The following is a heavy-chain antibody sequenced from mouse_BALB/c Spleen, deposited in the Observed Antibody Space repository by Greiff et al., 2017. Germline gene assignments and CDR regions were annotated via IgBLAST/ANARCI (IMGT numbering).Heavy chain of an antibody. V-gene: IGHV14-3*02. CDR2: IDPANGNT. CDR1: GFNIKDTY. Sequence: EVKLMESGAELVKPGASVKLSCTASGFNIKDTYMHWVKQRPEQGLEWIGRIDPANGNTKYDPKFQGKATITADTSSNTAYLQLSSLTSEDTAVYYCARGGYGYHWYFDVWGAGTTVTVSS. CDR3: ARGGYGYHWYFDV. D-gene: IGHD1-2*01. J-gene: IGHJ1*01.